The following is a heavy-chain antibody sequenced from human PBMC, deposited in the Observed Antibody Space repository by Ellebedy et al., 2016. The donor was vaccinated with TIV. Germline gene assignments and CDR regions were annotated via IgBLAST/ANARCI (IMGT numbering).Heavy chain of an antibody. CDR1: GGTFSSYA. D-gene: IGHD3-10*01. CDR3: ARSVRGVIIRTYNWFDP. J-gene: IGHJ5*02. Sequence: AASVKVSCKASGGTFSSYAISWVRQAPGQGLEWMGGIIPIFGTANYAQKFQGRVTITADESTSTAYMELSSLRSEDTAVYYCARSVRGVIIRTYNWFDPWGQGTLVTVSS. V-gene: IGHV1-69*13. CDR2: IIPIFGTA.